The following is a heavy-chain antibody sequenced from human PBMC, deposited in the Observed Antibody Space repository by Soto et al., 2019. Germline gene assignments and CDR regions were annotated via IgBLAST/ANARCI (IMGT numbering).Heavy chain of an antibody. CDR3: VRSGHSFGGVM. J-gene: IGHJ4*02. CDR2: VNHNGRN. V-gene: IGHV4-34*01. D-gene: IGHD3-16*01. CDR1: GGSFSGYF. Sequence: SETLSLTCAVYGGSFSGYFWNWIRQTPGKGLEWIGKVNHNGRNNYNPSLKSRVTISVDTSKNQISLKLTSVTAADTAVYYCVRSGHSFGGVMWGQGTLVTVSS.